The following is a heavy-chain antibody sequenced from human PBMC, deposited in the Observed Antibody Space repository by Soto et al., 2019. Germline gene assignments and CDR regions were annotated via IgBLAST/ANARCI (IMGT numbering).Heavy chain of an antibody. V-gene: IGHV1-69*08. CDR3: ARDSVEQQLVQ. Sequence: QVQLVQSGAEVKKPGSSVKVSCKASGGTFSSYTISWVRQAPGQGLEWMGRIIPILGIANYAQKFQGRVTSTADKSTSTAYMELSSLRSEDTAVYYCARDSVEQQLVQWGQGTLVTVSS. CDR2: IIPILGIA. CDR1: GGTFSSYT. D-gene: IGHD6-13*01. J-gene: IGHJ4*02.